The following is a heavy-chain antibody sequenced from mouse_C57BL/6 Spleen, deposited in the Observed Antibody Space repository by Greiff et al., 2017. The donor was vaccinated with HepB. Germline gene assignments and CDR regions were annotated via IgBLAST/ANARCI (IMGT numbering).Heavy chain of an antibody. CDR1: GYTFTSYW. D-gene: IGHD1-1*01. V-gene: IGHV1-64*01. J-gene: IGHJ3*01. Sequence: QVQLQQPGAELVKPGASVKLSCKASGYTFTSYWMHWVKQRPGQGLEWIGMIHPNSGSTNYNEKFKSKATLTVDKSSSTAYMQLSSLTSEDSAVYYCARGDYYGSPFAYGGQGTLVTVSA. CDR3: ARGDYYGSPFAY. CDR2: IHPNSGST.